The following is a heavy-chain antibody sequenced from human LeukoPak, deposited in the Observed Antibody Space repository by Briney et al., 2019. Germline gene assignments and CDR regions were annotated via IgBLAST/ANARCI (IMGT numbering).Heavy chain of an antibody. D-gene: IGHD3-9*01. CDR3: ARVLYRLTGYSKYNWFDP. CDR2: INPNSGGT. Sequence: ASVKVSCKASGYTFTGYHMHWVRQAPGQGLEWMGWINPNSGGTNYAQKFQGRVTMTRDTSINTAYMELSRLRSDDTAVYYCARVLYRLTGYSKYNWFDPWGQGTLVTVSS. J-gene: IGHJ5*02. V-gene: IGHV1-2*02. CDR1: GYTFTGYH.